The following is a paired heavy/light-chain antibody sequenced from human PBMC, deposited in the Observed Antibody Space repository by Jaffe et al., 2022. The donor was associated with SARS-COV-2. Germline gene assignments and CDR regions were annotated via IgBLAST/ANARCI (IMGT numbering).Heavy chain of an antibody. CDR2: ISGSGGST. CDR1: GFTFSSYA. D-gene: IGHD2-2*01. J-gene: IGHJ6*02. V-gene: IGHV3-23*01. Sequence: EVQLLESGGGLVQPGGSLRLSCAASGFTFSSYAMSWVRQAPGKGLEWVSAISGSGGSTYYADSVKGRFTISRDNSKNTLYLQMNSLRAEDTAVYYCAKDLGVCSSTSCYYYYGMDVWGQGTTVTVSS. CDR3: AKDLGVCSSTSCYYYYGMDV.
Light chain of an antibody. J-gene: IGLJ2*01. V-gene: IGLV2-8*01. Sequence: QSALTQPPSASGSPGQSVTISCTGTSSDVGGYNYVSWYQQHPGKAPKLMIYEVSKRPSGVPDRFSGSKSGNTASLTVSGLQAEDEADYYCSSYAGSNKFNVVFGGGTKLTVL. CDR2: EVS. CDR1: SSDVGGYNY. CDR3: SSYAGSNKFNVV.